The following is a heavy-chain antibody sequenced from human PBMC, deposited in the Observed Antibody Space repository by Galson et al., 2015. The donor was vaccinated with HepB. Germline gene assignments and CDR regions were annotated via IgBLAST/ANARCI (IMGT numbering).Heavy chain of an antibody. J-gene: IGHJ4*02. CDR1: GFTFSSYG. CDR3: AKDGAVAGTVMGYFDY. V-gene: IGHV3-30*18. D-gene: IGHD6-19*01. Sequence: SLRLSCAASGFTFSSYGMHWVRQAPGKGLEWVAVISYDGSNKYYADSVKGRFTISRDNSKNTLYLQMNSLRAEDTAVYYCAKDGAVAGTVMGYFDYWGQGTLVTVSS. CDR2: ISYDGSNK.